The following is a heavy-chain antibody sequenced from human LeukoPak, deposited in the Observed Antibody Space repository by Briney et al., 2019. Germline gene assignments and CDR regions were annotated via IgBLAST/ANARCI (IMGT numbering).Heavy chain of an antibody. CDR2: IYYSGST. CDR1: GFRVSDYY. V-gene: IGHV4-59*08. D-gene: IGHD6-19*01. Sequence: GSLRLSCAVSGFRVSDYYMSWIRQPPGKGLEWIGYIYYSGSTNYNPSLKGRVTISVDTSKNQFSLKLSSVTAADTAVYYCATPSSGWSKDAFDIWGQGTMVTVSS. J-gene: IGHJ3*02. CDR3: ATPSSGWSKDAFDI.